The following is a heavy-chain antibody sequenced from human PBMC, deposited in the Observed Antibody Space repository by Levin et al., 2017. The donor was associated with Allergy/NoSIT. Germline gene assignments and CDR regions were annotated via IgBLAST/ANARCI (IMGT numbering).Heavy chain of an antibody. CDR1: GFSLSTSGMC. CDR3: ARILDSSSWYGWGYFDY. CDR2: IDWDDDK. J-gene: IGHJ4*02. D-gene: IGHD6-13*01. V-gene: IGHV2-70*01. Sequence: QTLSLTCTFSGFSLSTSGMCVSWIRQPPGKALEWLALIDWDDDKYYSTSLKTRLTISKDTSKNQVVLTMTNMDPVDTATYYCARILDSSSWYGWGYFDYWGQGTLVTVSS.